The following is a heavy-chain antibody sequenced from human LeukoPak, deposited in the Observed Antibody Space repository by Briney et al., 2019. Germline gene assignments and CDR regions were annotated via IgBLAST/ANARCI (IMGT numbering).Heavy chain of an antibody. CDR1: GGSISSYY. V-gene: IGHV4-4*07. CDR3: ARDLMVRGVIRSGWFDP. D-gene: IGHD3-10*01. Sequence: QPSETLSLTCTVSGGSISSYYWSWIRQPAGKGLEWIGRIYTSGSTNYNPSLKSRVTMSVDTSKNQFSLKLSSVTAADTAVYYCARDLMVRGVIRSGWFDPWGQGTLVTVSS. J-gene: IGHJ5*02. CDR2: IYTSGST.